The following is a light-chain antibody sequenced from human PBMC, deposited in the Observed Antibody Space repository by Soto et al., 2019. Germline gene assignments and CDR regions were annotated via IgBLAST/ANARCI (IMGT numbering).Light chain of an antibody. J-gene: IGLJ2*01. CDR3: GTWDSNLSEVV. V-gene: IGLV1-51*01. Sequence: QSVLTQPPSVSGAPGQRVTLSCTGSSSNIGSGYDVHWYQQLPGAAPKLLIYDNNKRPSGIPDRFSGSTSGRSATLVITGLQTGDEADYYCGTWDSNLSEVVFGGGTKLTVL. CDR1: SSNIGSGYD. CDR2: DNN.